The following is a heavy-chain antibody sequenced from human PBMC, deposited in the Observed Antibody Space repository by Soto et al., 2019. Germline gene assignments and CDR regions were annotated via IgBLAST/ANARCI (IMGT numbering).Heavy chain of an antibody. CDR3: ARTKYYYDSSGYGAQFDY. CDR1: GGSFSGYY. D-gene: IGHD3-22*01. CDR2: INHSGST. V-gene: IGHV4-34*01. Sequence: TLSLTCAVYGGSFSGYYWSWIRQPPGKGLEWIGEINHSGSTNYNPSLKSRVTISVDTSKNQFSLKLSSVTAADTAVYYCARTKYYYDSSGYGAQFDYWGQGTLVTVSS. J-gene: IGHJ4*02.